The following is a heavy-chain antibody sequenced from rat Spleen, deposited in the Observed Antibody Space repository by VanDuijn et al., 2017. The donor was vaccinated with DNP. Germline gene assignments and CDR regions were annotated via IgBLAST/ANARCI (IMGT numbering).Heavy chain of an antibody. Sequence: QVQLKESGPGLVQPSRTLSLTCTVSGFSLTSYNVHWVRQPPGKGLEWMGVIWSGGNTDYNSALKSRLSISGDTSKSQVFLNMNSLQTEDTAIYFCTRFHSTGLTWFAYWGQGTLVTVSS. CDR3: TRFHSTGLTWFAY. D-gene: IGHD1-4*01. V-gene: IGHV2S13*01. CDR1: GFSLTSYN. CDR2: IWSGGNT. J-gene: IGHJ3*01.